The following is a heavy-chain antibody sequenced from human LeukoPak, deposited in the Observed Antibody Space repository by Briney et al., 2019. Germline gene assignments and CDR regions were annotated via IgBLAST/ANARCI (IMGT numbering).Heavy chain of an antibody. Sequence: ASVKVSCKASGYTLTGFYMHWVRPAPRQGVEWMGWMNPKNGGTNYAQKFQGRVTMTRDPSISTAYMELSRPRYDHTAGYYCARDSYDYVWGSYRYTLLNWFDPWGQGTLVTVSS. J-gene: IGHJ5*02. V-gene: IGHV1-2*02. CDR1: GYTLTGFY. CDR3: ARDSYDYVWGSYRYTLLNWFDP. CDR2: MNPKNGGT. D-gene: IGHD3-16*02.